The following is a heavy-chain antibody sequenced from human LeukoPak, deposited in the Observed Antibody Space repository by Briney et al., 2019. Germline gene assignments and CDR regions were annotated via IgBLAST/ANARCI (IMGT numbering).Heavy chain of an antibody. CDR2: ISSSGSTI. CDR1: GFTFSDYY. V-gene: IGHV3-11*01. D-gene: IGHD2-2*01. J-gene: IGHJ4*02. CDR3: AGFSTSFDY. Sequence: GSLRLSCAASGFTFSDYYMSWIRPAPGKGLEWISYISSSGSTIYYVDSVKGRFTISRDNAKNSLYLQMNSLRAEDTAVYYCAGFSTSFDYWGQGTLVTVSS.